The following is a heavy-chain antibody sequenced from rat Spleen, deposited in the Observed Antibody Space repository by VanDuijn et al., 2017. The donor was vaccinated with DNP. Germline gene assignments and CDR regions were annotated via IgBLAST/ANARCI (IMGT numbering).Heavy chain of an antibody. Sequence: QVQLKESGPSLVQPSQTLSLTCTVSGFSLTTYGVAWVRQPPGKGLEWIAAISSGGDTHYNSVLKSRLSITRDTSESQVFLKVNSLQIEDTAIYFCSKDSYGDNFDYWGQGVLVTVSS. V-gene: IGHV2S12*01. J-gene: IGHJ2*01. CDR3: SKDSYGDNFDY. CDR1: GFSLTTYG. D-gene: IGHD1-11*01. CDR2: ISSGGDT.